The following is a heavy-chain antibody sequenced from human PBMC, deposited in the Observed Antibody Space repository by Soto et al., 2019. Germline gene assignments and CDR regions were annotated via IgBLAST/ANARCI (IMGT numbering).Heavy chain of an antibody. CDR2: IYYSGST. Sequence: PSETLSLTCTVSGGSISSSSYYWGWIRQPPGKGLEWIGSIYYSGSTYYNPSLKSRVTISVDTSKNQFSLKLSSVTAADTAVYYCARLRAAPIDYWGQGTLVTISS. J-gene: IGHJ4*02. V-gene: IGHV4-39*01. CDR3: ARLRAAPIDY. CDR1: GGSISSSSYY. D-gene: IGHD6-13*01.